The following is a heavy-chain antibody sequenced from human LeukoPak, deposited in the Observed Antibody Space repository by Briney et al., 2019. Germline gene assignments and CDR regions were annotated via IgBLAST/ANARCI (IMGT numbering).Heavy chain of an antibody. D-gene: IGHD1-26*01. Sequence: PGGSLRLSCAASGFTFSSYEMNWVRQAPGKGLEWVSYISSGGSTIYYADSVKGRFTISRDNAKKSLYLQMNSLRADDTAVYYCAREVGGFRNYYYYYMDVWGKGTTVTVSS. CDR2: ISSGGSTI. CDR3: AREVGGFRNYYYYYMDV. CDR1: GFTFSSYE. V-gene: IGHV3-48*03. J-gene: IGHJ6*03.